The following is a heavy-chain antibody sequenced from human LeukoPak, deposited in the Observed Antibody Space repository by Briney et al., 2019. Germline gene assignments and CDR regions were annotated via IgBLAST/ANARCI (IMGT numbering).Heavy chain of an antibody. V-gene: IGHV3-23*01. J-gene: IGHJ6*03. CDR3: AHAGSSWYSHYYYYMDV. CDR2: ISGSGGST. CDR1: GFTFSSYS. D-gene: IGHD6-13*01. Sequence: PGGSLRPSCAPYGFTFSSYSMSWVRPAPGKGMEWVSAISGSGGSTYYAESVKGRFTISRDNSKNTLYLQMNSLRAEDTAVYYCAHAGSSWYSHYYYYMDVWGKGTTVTVSS.